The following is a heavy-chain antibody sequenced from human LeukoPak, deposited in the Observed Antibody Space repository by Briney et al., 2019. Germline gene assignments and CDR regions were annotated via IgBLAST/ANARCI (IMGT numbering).Heavy chain of an antibody. V-gene: IGHV4-61*01. CDR1: GGSVTSASYY. CDR3: ARGARAGYNLEPFDY. J-gene: IGHJ4*02. D-gene: IGHD5-24*01. Sequence: PSETLSLTCTVSGGSVTSASYYWTWIRQPPGKGLGWIGYIYYSGSTKYNPSLKSRVTISVDTSKNQFSLKLSSVTAADTAVYYCARGARAGYNLEPFDYWGQGTLVTVSS. CDR2: IYYSGST.